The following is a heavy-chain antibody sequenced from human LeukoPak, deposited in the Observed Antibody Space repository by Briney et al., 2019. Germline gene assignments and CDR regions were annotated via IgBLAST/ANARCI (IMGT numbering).Heavy chain of an antibody. J-gene: IGHJ5*02. V-gene: IGHV3-53*01. D-gene: IGHD3-10*01. Sequence: GGSLRLSCAASGFTVSSNYMSWVRQAPGKGLEWVSVIYSGGSTYYADSVKGRFTISRDNSQNTLYLQMNSLRAEDTAVYYCARKVRGSANWFDPWGQGTLVTVSS. CDR1: GFTVSSNY. CDR2: IYSGGST. CDR3: ARKVRGSANWFDP.